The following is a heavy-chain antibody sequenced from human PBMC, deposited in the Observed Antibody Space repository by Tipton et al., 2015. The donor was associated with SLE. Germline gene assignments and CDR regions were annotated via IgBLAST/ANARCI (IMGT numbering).Heavy chain of an antibody. CDR3: ARSRDGYNYEGDY. D-gene: IGHD5-24*01. V-gene: IGHV4-59*11. CDR2: IYYSGST. J-gene: IGHJ4*02. Sequence: TLSLTCTVSGGSISSHYWSWIRQPPGKGLEWIGYIYYSGSTNYNPSLKSRVTISVDTSKNQFSLKLSSVTAADTAVYYCARSRDGYNYEGDYWGQGTLVTVSS. CDR1: GGSISSHY.